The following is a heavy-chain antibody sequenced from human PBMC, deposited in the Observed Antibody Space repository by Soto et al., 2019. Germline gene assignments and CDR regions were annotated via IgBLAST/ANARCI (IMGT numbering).Heavy chain of an antibody. V-gene: IGHV1-69*01. J-gene: IGHJ4*02. CDR2: IIPIFGTA. Sequence: QVQLVQSGAEVKKPGSSVKVSCKASGGTFSSYAISWVRQAPGQGLEWMGGIIPIFGTANYAQKFQGRVTITADESTSTAYMELSSLRSEDTAVYYCARPLRPGYCSGGSRLDYWGQGTLVTVSS. D-gene: IGHD2-15*01. CDR1: GGTFSSYA. CDR3: ARPLRPGYCSGGSRLDY.